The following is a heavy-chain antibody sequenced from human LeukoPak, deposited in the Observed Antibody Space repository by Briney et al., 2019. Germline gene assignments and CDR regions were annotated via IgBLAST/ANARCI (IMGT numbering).Heavy chain of an antibody. V-gene: IGHV3-21*01. CDR1: GFSFITYN. CDR2: ISSTSSYI. D-gene: IGHD3-10*01. Sequence: GGSLRLSCAASGFSFITYNMNWVRQAPGKGLEWVSSISSTSSYIYYADSVKGRFTISRANAKNSLYLQMNSLRAEDTAVYYCAREQPRGFGELWSYFDYWGQGTLVTVSS. J-gene: IGHJ4*02. CDR3: AREQPRGFGELWSYFDY.